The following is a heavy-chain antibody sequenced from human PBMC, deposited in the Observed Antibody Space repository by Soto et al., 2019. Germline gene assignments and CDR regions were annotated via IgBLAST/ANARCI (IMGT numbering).Heavy chain of an antibody. CDR1: GGTFSSYS. D-gene: IGHD1-26*01. J-gene: IGHJ4*02. CDR3: ARDGGRHSGGIDY. Sequence: QVQLVQSGAEVKKPGSSVKVSCKASGGTFSSYSINWVRQAPGRGLEWMGEIIPIFGTANYAQKFQGRVTFTADESTSTAYMELSSLRSEDTAVYYCARDGGRHSGGIDYWGQGTLVTVSS. V-gene: IGHV1-69*01. CDR2: IIPIFGTA.